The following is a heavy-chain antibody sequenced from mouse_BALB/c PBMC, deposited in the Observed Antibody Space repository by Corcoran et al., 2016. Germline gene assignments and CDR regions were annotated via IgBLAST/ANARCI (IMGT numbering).Heavy chain of an antibody. CDR3: AGYYGNYNAWFAY. J-gene: IGHJ3*01. CDR1: GYTFTDYV. Sequence: QVQLQQSGPELVKPGASVKMSCKASGYTFTDYVISWVKQRTGQGLEWIGEIYPGSGSTYYNEKFKGKATLTADKSSNTAYMQLSSLTSEDSVVYFCAGYYGNYNAWFAYWGQGTLVTVSA. D-gene: IGHD2-1*01. CDR2: IYPGSGST. V-gene: IGHV1-81*01.